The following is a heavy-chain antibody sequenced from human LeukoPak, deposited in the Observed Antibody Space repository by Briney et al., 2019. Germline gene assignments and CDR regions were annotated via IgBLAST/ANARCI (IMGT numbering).Heavy chain of an antibody. J-gene: IGHJ4*02. CDR1: GYTFTDNY. CDR2: IKPNSGGT. V-gene: IGHV1-2*06. CDR3: AEICISITCSLDY. Sequence: ASVKVSCKASGYTFTDNYIHWVRQAPGQGLEWMGRIKPNSGGTNYAQNFQGRVTMTRDTSIRTAYMELSSLRSDDTAVYYCAEICISITCSLDYRGQGTLVTVSS. D-gene: IGHD2/OR15-2a*01.